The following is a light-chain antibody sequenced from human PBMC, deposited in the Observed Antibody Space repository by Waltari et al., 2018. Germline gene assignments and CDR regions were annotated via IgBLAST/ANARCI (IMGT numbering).Light chain of an antibody. CDR2: KAS. V-gene: IGKV1-5*03. J-gene: IGKJ1*01. Sequence: DIPVTQSPSTLSTSVGDRVPITCRASHSIVVWLAWYQQKPGKAPRLLIYKASYLESGVPSRFSGSASGTAFTLTISSLQADDFATYYCLQYNSYPWTFGQGTTVEIK. CDR1: HSIVVW. CDR3: LQYNSYPWT.